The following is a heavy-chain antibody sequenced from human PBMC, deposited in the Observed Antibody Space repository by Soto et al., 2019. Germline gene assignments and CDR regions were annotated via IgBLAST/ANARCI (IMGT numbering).Heavy chain of an antibody. CDR2: IKQDGSEN. Sequence: GGSLRLSCTASGFTFSNYWMSWVRQAPGKGLERVANIKQDGSENFYVDSVKGRFTISRDNAKNSLFLQMNSLRAEDTAMYYCARGIHNFWSGSYFSAKVKEYYFVYWGQGT. J-gene: IGHJ4*02. V-gene: IGHV3-7*01. D-gene: IGHD3-3*01. CDR1: GFTFSNYW. CDR3: ARGIHNFWSGSYFSAKVKEYYFVY.